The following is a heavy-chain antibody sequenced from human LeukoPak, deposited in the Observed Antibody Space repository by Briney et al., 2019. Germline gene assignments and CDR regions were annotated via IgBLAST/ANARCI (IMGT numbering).Heavy chain of an antibody. CDR2: IKSKTDGGTT. Sequence: GGSLRLSCAASGFTFSNAWMSWVRQAPGKGLEWVGRIKSKTDGGTTDYAAPVKGRFTISRDDSKNTLYLQMNSLKTEDTAVYYCTTDPRIGRFLEWLVAFHIWGQGTMVTVSS. CDR3: TTDPRIGRFLEWLVAFHI. J-gene: IGHJ3*02. D-gene: IGHD3-3*01. CDR1: GFTFSNAW. V-gene: IGHV3-15*01.